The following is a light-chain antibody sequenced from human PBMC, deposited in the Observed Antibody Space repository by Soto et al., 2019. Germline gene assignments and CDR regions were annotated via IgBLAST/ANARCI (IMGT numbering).Light chain of an antibody. Sequence: IVMTQSPATLSVSPGDEVTLSCRASENVGTNLAWYQQKPGQAPRLLIYGSSTRATGIPATFSGSGSGTGFTLTISSLQSEESAIYYCEQYNNWGLSFGGGTKVEIK. CDR1: ENVGTN. V-gene: IGKV3D-15*01. CDR3: EQYNNWGLS. CDR2: GSS. J-gene: IGKJ4*01.